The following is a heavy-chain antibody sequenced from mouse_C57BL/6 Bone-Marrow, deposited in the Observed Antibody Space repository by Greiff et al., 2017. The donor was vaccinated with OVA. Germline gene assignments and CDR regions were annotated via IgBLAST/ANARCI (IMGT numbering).Heavy chain of an antibody. V-gene: IGHV1-15*01. Sequence: VQGVESGAELVRPGASVTLSCKASGYTFTDYEMHWVKQTPVHGLEWIGAIDPETGGTAYNQKFKGKAILTADKSSSTAYMELRSLTSEDSAVYYCTPPGYFDYWGQGTTLTVSS. CDR2: IDPETGGT. D-gene: IGHD6-1*01. CDR3: TPPGYFDY. CDR1: GYTFTDYE. J-gene: IGHJ2*01.